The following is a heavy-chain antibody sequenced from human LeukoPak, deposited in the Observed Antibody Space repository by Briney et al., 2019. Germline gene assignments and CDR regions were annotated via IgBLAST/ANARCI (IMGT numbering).Heavy chain of an antibody. D-gene: IGHD2-2*01. CDR3: VRDEYCSSATCPMDV. J-gene: IGHJ6*03. V-gene: IGHV3-23*01. Sequence: GGPLRLSCAASGFTFSSYAMSWVRQAPGKGLEWVSAISGSGGSTYYADSVKGRFTISRDNAKNSLYLQMNSLRAEDTALFHCVRDEYCSSATCPMDVWGKGTTVTVSS. CDR1: GFTFSSYA. CDR2: ISGSGGST.